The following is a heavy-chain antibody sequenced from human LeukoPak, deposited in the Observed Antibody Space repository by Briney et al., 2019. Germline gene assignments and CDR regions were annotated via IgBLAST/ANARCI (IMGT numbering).Heavy chain of an antibody. Sequence: SETLSLTCTVPGGSISSYYWSWIRQPPGKGLEWIGYIYYSGSTNYNPSLKSRVTILVDKSKNQFSLKLSSVTAADTAFYYCARDGRDGYNLGYWGQGTLVTVSS. J-gene: IGHJ4*02. CDR3: ARDGRDGYNLGY. CDR2: IYYSGST. D-gene: IGHD5-24*01. CDR1: GGSISSYY. V-gene: IGHV4-59*12.